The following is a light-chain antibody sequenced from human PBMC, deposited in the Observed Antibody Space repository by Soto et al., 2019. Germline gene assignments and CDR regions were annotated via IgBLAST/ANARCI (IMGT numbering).Light chain of an antibody. Sequence: QSVLTQPPSASGSPGQSVTISCTGTKNDVGIYNYVSWYQQHPGKVPKLIIYEVSNRPSGVSNRFSGSKSGNTAXLTXSGLQAEDEADYYCSSYTTSSTRVFGTGTKVTVL. CDR3: SSYTTSSTRV. CDR2: EVS. V-gene: IGLV2-14*01. J-gene: IGLJ1*01. CDR1: KNDVGIYNY.